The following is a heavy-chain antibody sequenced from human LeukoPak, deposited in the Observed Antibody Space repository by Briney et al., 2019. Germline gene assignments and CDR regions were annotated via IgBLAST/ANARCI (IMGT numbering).Heavy chain of an antibody. CDR1: GGSISSGSYY. CDR2: INTSGTT. D-gene: IGHD5-18*01. J-gene: IGHJ5*02. V-gene: IGHV4-61*02. Sequence: SETLSLTCTVSGGSISSGSYYWSWIRQPAGKGPEWIGRINTSGTTNYNPSLNSRVTISVDTSKNQFSLKLSSVTAADTAVYYCARARGYSYGPNWFDPWGQGTLVTVSS. CDR3: ARARGYSYGPNWFDP.